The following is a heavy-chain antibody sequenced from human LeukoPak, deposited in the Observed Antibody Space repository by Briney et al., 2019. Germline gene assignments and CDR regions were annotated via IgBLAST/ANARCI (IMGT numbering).Heavy chain of an antibody. D-gene: IGHD3-22*01. V-gene: IGHV1-18*01. Sequence: ASVKVSCKASGYTFTSYGISWVRQAPGQGLERVGWISAYNGNTKHAQKLQGRVTMTTDTSTSTAYMELRSLRSDDTAVYYCARDHYYDTSGYGNWGQGTLVTVSS. CDR3: ARDHYYDTSGYGN. CDR1: GYTFTSYG. CDR2: ISAYNGNT. J-gene: IGHJ4*02.